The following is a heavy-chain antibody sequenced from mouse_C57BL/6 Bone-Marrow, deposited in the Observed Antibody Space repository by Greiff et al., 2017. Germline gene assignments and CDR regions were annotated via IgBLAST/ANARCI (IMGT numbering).Heavy chain of an antibody. Sequence: QVQMQQSGAELVKPGASVKMSCKASGYTFTSYWITWVKQRPGQGLEWIGDIYPGSGSTNYNEKFKSKATLTVDTSSSTAYMQLSSLTSEDSAVYYCARPYYSNYWYFDVWGTGTTVTVSA. J-gene: IGHJ1*03. CDR1: GYTFTSYW. D-gene: IGHD2-5*01. CDR2: IYPGSGST. V-gene: IGHV1-55*01. CDR3: ARPYYSNYWYFDV.